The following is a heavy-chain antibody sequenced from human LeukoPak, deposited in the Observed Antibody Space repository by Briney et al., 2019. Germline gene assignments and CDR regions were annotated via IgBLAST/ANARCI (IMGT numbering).Heavy chain of an antibody. V-gene: IGHV3-49*04. J-gene: IGHJ4*02. CDR1: GFSFRDYA. CDR2: IRSKAYGGTT. D-gene: IGHD6-19*01. Sequence: GGSLRLSCTASGFSFRDYAMSWVRQAPGKGLEWVGFIRSKAYGGTTEYAASVKGRLTISRDDSKNIAYLQMNSLRAEDTAVYYWARDRQYSSGWGTFDYWGQGTLVTVSS. CDR3: ARDRQYSSGWGTFDY.